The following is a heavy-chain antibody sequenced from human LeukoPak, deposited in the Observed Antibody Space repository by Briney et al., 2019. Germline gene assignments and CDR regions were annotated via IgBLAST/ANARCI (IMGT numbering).Heavy chain of an antibody. CDR2: TIPIFGTA. V-gene: IGHV1-69*13. CDR1: GGTFSSYA. D-gene: IGHD4-17*01. Sequence: SVKVSCKASGGTFSSYAISWVRQAPGQGREWMGGTIPIFGTANYAQKFQGRVTITADESTSTAYMELSSLRSEDTAVYYCAREMGDYVSQNWFDPWGQGTLVTVSS. J-gene: IGHJ5*02. CDR3: AREMGDYVSQNWFDP.